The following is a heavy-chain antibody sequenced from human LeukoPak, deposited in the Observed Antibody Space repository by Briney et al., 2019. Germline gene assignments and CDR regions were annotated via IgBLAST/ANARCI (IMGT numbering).Heavy chain of an antibody. D-gene: IGHD3-22*01. J-gene: IGHJ4*02. V-gene: IGHV3-23*01. CDR3: ATKADSSGYYPMDY. Sequence: PGGSPRLSCAASGFTFSTHAMSWVRQAPGKGVEWVSVISGSGGSTYYADSVRGRFTISRDNSKNTLYLQMNSLRAEDTAVYYCATKADSSGYYPMDYWGQGTLVTVSS. CDR2: ISGSGGST. CDR1: GFTFSTHA.